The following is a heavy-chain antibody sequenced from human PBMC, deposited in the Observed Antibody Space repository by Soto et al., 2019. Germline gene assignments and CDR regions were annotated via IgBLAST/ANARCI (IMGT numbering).Heavy chain of an antibody. D-gene: IGHD1-26*01. Sequence: PGGSLRLSCAASGFTFSSYWMHWVRHAPGKGLVWVSRINTDGSGTSYADSVKGRFTIPRDNVKNMMYLQMNSLRAEDTAVYYCARDSSSGTPGIYYGMAVWGQGTTVTVSS. CDR3: ARDSSSGTPGIYYGMAV. V-gene: IGHV3-74*01. CDR2: INTDGSGT. CDR1: GFTFSSYW. J-gene: IGHJ6*02.